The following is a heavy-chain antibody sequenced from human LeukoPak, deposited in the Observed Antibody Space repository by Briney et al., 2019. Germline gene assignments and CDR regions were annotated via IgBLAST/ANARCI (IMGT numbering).Heavy chain of an antibody. Sequence: GGSLRLSCAASGFTFSSYGMHWVRQAPGKGLEWVAVISYDGSNKYYADSVRGRFTISRDNSKNTLYLQMNSLRADDTAVYYCARGGESRRLDYWGQGTLVTVSS. D-gene: IGHD6-6*01. J-gene: IGHJ4*02. CDR1: GFTFSSYG. CDR2: ISYDGSNK. V-gene: IGHV3-30*03. CDR3: ARGGESRRLDY.